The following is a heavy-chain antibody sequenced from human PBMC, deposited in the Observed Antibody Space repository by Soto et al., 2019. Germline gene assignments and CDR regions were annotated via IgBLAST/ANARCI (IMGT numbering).Heavy chain of an antibody. CDR2: IYPGDSDT. J-gene: IGHJ4*02. Sequence: PLESLKIACKGSGYRFTSYWIGSVRQMPGKGLEWLGIIYPGDSDTRYRPSFQGQVTISADKSISTAYLQWSSLKASDTAMYYCARRGTYSNYVYHYWGQGTMVTNYS. CDR1: GYRFTSYW. CDR3: ARRGTYSNYVYHY. V-gene: IGHV5-51*01. D-gene: IGHD4-4*01.